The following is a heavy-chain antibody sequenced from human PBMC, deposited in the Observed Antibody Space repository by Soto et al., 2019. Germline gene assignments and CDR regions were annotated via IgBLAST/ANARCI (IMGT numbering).Heavy chain of an antibody. CDR1: GGSISGSSYY. J-gene: IGHJ4*02. V-gene: IGHV4-39*01. Sequence: SETLSLNCTVSGGSISGSSYYWGWIRQPPGKGLEWIGSIYYSGSTNYNPSIKSRVTISVDTSKNQFSLKPSSVTAADTAVYYCARQEAVAGTNFDYWGQGTLVTVSS. CDR3: ARQEAVAGTNFDY. D-gene: IGHD6-19*01. CDR2: IYYSGST.